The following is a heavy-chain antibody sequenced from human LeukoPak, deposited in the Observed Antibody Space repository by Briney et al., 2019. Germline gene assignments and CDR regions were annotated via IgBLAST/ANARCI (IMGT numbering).Heavy chain of an antibody. CDR2: ISSSTSYI. V-gene: IGHV3-21*01. Sequence: GGSLRLSCAASGFTFSSYGMNWVRQAPGKGLEWVSSISSSTSYIYYADSVEGRFTISRDNAKNSLYLQMNSLRAEDTAVYYCARDRSVGYYYDSSGYYNDAFDIWGQGTMVTVSS. CDR1: GFTFSSYG. D-gene: IGHD3-22*01. CDR3: ARDRSVGYYYDSSGYYNDAFDI. J-gene: IGHJ3*02.